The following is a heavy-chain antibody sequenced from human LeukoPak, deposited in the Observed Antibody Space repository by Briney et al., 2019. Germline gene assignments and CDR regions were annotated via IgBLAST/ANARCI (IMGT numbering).Heavy chain of an antibody. Sequence: GGSLRLSCAASGFTFSSYSMNWVRQAPGKGLEWVSSISSISSYIYYADSVKGRFTISRDNAKNSLYLQMNSLRAEDTAVYYCARARIYCSGGSCFDYYYYGMDVWGKGTTVTVSS. CDR1: GFTFSSYS. D-gene: IGHD2-15*01. CDR2: ISSISSYI. CDR3: ARARIYCSGGSCFDYYYYGMDV. J-gene: IGHJ6*04. V-gene: IGHV3-21*01.